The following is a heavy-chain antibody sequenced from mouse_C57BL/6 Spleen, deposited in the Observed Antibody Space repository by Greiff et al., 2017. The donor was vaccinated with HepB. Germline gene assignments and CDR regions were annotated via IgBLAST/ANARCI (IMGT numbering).Heavy chain of an antibody. CDR2: IRSKSNNYAT. CDR3: VRRGDGYGFDY. CDR1: GFSFNTYA. V-gene: IGHV10-1*01. Sequence: EVQGVESGGGLVQPKGSLKLSCAASGFSFNTYAMNWVRQAPGKGLEWVARIRSKSNNYATYYADSVKDRFTISRDDSESMLYLQMNNLKTEDTAMYYCVRRGDGYGFDYWGQGTTLTVSS. D-gene: IGHD2-2*01. J-gene: IGHJ2*01.